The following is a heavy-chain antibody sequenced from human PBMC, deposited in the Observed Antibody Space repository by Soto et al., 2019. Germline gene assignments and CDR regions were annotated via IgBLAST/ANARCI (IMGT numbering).Heavy chain of an antibody. CDR3: ATYYYDSRDNYYYYGMDV. J-gene: IGHJ6*02. CDR2: ISAYNGNT. V-gene: IGHV1-18*01. CDR1: GYTFTSYG. Sequence: QVQLVQSGAEVKKPGASVKVSCKASGYTFTSYGISWVRQAPGQGLEWMGWISAYNGNTNDAQKLQGRVTMTTDTSTSTAYMELRSLRSDDTAVYYCATYYYDSRDNYYYYGMDVWGQGTTVTVSS. D-gene: IGHD3-22*01.